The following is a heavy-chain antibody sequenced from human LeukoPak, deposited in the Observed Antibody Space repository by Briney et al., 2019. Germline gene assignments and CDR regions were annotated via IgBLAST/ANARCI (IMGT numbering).Heavy chain of an antibody. CDR2: FHDSEGT. CDR1: RGSISNAY. D-gene: IGHD1-26*01. Sequence: SETLSLTCTVSRGSISNAYWSWIRQPPGKGLEWIGHFHDSEGTNYNPSLKSRAAISVDTSKNQFSLMLTSVTAADTAVYYCARGDPSGRPGIGFDYWGQETLVTVSS. J-gene: IGHJ4*02. CDR3: ARGDPSGRPGIGFDY. V-gene: IGHV4-59*01.